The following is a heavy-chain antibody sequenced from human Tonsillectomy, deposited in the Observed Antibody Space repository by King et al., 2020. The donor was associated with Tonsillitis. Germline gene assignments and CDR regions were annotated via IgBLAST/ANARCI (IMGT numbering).Heavy chain of an antibody. J-gene: IGHJ3*02. D-gene: IGHD3-22*01. CDR1: GFTFSIYS. Sequence: VQLVESGGGLVKPGGSLRLSCAASGFTFSIYSMNWVRQAPGKGLEWVSSISSSSSYIYYADSVKGRFTISRDNAKNSLYLQMNSLRAEDTAVYYCARDLTYYYDRAGYFDAFDIWGQGTMVTVSS. V-gene: IGHV3-21*01. CDR2: ISSSSSYI. CDR3: ARDLTYYYDRAGYFDAFDI.